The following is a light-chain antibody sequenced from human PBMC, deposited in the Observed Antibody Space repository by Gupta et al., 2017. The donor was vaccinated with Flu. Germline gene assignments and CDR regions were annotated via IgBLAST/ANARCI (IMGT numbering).Light chain of an antibody. Sequence: VLTQSQATLSVSPGERATLSGRASQSVSSNLAWYQQKPGQAPRLRILCASTRATGTPARVSVSGSGTEFTFTINSRQSEDVAVYVCQQYNNWLRTFGQGTKVEIK. J-gene: IGKJ1*01. CDR3: QQYNNWLRT. CDR2: CAS. CDR1: QSVSSN. V-gene: IGKV3-15*01.